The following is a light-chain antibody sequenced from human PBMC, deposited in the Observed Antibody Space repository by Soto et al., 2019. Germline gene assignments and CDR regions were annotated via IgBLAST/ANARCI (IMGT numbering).Light chain of an antibody. CDR3: DSFTTKKSYV. J-gene: IGLJ1*01. CDR1: SRDIGAYIF. CDR2: DIA. Sequence: QSALTQPASVSGSPGQSITISCTGTSRDIGAYIFVSWYQQHPGKAPKLIIYDIANRPSGVSYRFSGSKSANTASLTISGLRADDEADYYCDSFTTKKSYVFGTATKLTVL. V-gene: IGLV2-14*03.